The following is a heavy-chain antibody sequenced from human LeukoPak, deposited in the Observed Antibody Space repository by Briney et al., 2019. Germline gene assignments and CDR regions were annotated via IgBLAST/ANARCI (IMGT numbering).Heavy chain of an antibody. CDR3: ARDLEDYYDSSGSRVWYFDL. CDR2: ISAYNGNT. D-gene: IGHD3-22*01. V-gene: IGHV1-18*01. CDR1: GYTFTSYG. Sequence: GASVNVSCKASGYTFTSYGISWVRQAPGQGLEWMGWISAYNGNTNYAQKLQGRVTMTTDTSTSTAYMELRSLRSDDTAVYYCARDLEDYYDSSGSRVWYFDLWGRGTLVTVSS. J-gene: IGHJ2*01.